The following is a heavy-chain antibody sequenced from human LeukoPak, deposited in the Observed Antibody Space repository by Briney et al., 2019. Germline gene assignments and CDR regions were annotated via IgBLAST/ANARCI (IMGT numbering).Heavy chain of an antibody. Sequence: SSETLSLSCNVSGVSISNYYWSWIRQPPGKGLEWIGHIFYRGSTNYNPSLESRVTISLDTSKNQFSLRLNSVTAADTAVYYCARGPPYSSGWSDYWGQGTLVIVSS. CDR3: ARGPPYSSGWSDY. V-gene: IGHV4-59*01. CDR1: GVSISNYY. J-gene: IGHJ4*02. CDR2: IFYRGST. D-gene: IGHD6-19*01.